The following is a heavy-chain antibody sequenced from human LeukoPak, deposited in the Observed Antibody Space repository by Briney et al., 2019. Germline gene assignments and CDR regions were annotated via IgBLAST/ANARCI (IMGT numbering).Heavy chain of an antibody. V-gene: IGHV4-34*01. CDR2: INHSGST. Sequence: PSETLSLTCAVYGGSFSGYYWSWIRQPPGKGLEWIGEINHSGSTNYNPSLKSRVTISVDTSKNQFSLKLSSVTAADTAVYYCAGFSRDGYNSSFDYWGQGTLVTVSS. J-gene: IGHJ4*02. CDR3: AGFSRDGYNSSFDY. D-gene: IGHD5-24*01. CDR1: GGSFSGYY.